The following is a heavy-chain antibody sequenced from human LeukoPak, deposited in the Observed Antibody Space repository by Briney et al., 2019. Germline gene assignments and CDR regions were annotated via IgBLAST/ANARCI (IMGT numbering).Heavy chain of an antibody. CDR2: IRYDGSNK. CDR3: ARDPSSGWYLKGWFDP. V-gene: IGHV3-30*02. D-gene: IGHD6-19*01. J-gene: IGHJ5*02. Sequence: GGSLRLSCAASGFTFSSYGMHWVRQAPGKGLEWVAFIRYDGSNKYYADSVKGRFTISRDNAKNSLYLQMNSLRAEDTAVYYCARDPSSGWYLKGWFDPWGQGTLVTVSS. CDR1: GFTFSSYG.